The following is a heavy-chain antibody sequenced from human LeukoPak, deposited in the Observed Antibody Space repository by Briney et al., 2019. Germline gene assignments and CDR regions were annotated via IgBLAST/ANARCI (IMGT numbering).Heavy chain of an antibody. D-gene: IGHD3-10*01. CDR1: GFTFSNYG. J-gene: IGHJ3*02. V-gene: IGHV3-23*01. Sequence: GGSLRLSCAASGFTFSNYGMYWVRQAPGEGLEWVSAVTGGGTGTYYADSVKGRFTISRDNSKNTLYLQMNSLRAEDTAVYFCAKRYYGSETYFALDIWGQGTVVTVSS. CDR2: VTGGGTGT. CDR3: AKRYYGSETYFALDI.